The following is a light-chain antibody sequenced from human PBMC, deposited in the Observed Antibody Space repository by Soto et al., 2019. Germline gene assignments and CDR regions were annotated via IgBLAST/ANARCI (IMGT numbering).Light chain of an antibody. CDR1: QSIRSSY. CDR2: GAS. Sequence: EIVLTQSPGTLSLSPGERTTLSCRASQSIRSSYLAWYQQKPGQAPRLLVYGASSRATGIPDRFSVSGSGTDFTLTISRLEPEDFALYYCQQYSSTFWTIGQGTKVEIK. CDR3: QQYSSTFWT. V-gene: IGKV3-20*01. J-gene: IGKJ1*01.